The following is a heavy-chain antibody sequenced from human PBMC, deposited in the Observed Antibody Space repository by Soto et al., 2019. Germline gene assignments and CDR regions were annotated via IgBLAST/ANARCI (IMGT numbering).Heavy chain of an antibody. V-gene: IGHV3-21*01. CDR3: ARDPHRLYNWNFLAQDYFDY. CDR2: ISSSSSYI. D-gene: IGHD1-7*01. Sequence: PGGSLRLSCAASGFTFSSYSMNWVRQAPGKGLVWVSSISSSSSYIYYADSVKGRFTISRDNAKNSLYLQMNSLRAEDTAVYYCARDPHRLYNWNFLAQDYFDYWGQGTLVTVSS. J-gene: IGHJ4*02. CDR1: GFTFSSYS.